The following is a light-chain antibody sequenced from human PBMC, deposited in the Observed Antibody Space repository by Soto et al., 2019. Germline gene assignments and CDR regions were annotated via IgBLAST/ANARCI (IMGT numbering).Light chain of an antibody. Sequence: QSVLTQPPSASVTISCSGSSSNIGSNTVNWYQQLPGTAPKLLIYSNNQRPSGVPDRFSGSKSGTSASLAINGLQSEDEADYYCAAWDDSLNAVVFGGGTKLTVL. CDR3: AAWDDSLNAVV. CDR1: SSNIGSNT. V-gene: IGLV1-44*01. CDR2: SNN. J-gene: IGLJ2*01.